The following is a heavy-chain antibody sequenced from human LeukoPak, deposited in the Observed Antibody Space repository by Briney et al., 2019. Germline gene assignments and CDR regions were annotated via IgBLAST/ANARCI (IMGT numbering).Heavy chain of an antibody. Sequence: GGSLRLSCAASGFIFSSYAMSWVRQAPGKGLEWVSAISGSGGSTYYADSVKGRFTISRDNSKNTLYLQMNSLRAEDTAVYYCAKDSPELWLHFGGSYFDYWGQGTLVTVSS. CDR2: ISGSGGST. J-gene: IGHJ4*02. D-gene: IGHD3-16*01. CDR3: AKDSPELWLHFGGSYFDY. V-gene: IGHV3-23*01. CDR1: GFIFSSYA.